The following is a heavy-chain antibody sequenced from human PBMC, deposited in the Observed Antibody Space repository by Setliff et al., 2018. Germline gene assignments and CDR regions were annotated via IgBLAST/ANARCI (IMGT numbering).Heavy chain of an antibody. J-gene: IGHJ6*02. CDR2: IRNKDNSYTT. CDR3: ARDAAPTYYYGSGSYPSYYYYGMDV. CDR1: GFTFSAHY. D-gene: IGHD3-10*01. Sequence: GGSLRLSCAASGFTFSAHYMDWLRQAPGKGLEWVGRIRNKDNSYTTEYAASVKGRFTISRDDSKNSLYLQMNGLKTEDRAVYYCARDAAPTYYYGSGSYPSYYYYGMDVWGQGTTVTVSS. V-gene: IGHV3-72*01.